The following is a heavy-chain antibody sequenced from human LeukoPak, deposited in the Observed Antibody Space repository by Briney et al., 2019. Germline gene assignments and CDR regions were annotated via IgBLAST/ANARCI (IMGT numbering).Heavy chain of an antibody. Sequence: GGSLRLSCAASGFTFSGNWMNWVRQAPGKGLVWVSRINGDGSSTSYADSVKGRFTISRDNARNTLYLQMNSLRAEDTAVYYCAREVNRQIYWGSNEYYFDYWGQGTLVTVSS. CDR3: AREVNRQIYWGSNEYYFDY. CDR2: INGDGSST. V-gene: IGHV3-74*01. CDR1: GFTFSGNW. D-gene: IGHD7-27*01. J-gene: IGHJ4*02.